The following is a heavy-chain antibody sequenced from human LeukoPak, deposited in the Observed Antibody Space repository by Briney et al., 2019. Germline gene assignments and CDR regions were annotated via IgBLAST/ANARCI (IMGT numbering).Heavy chain of an antibody. D-gene: IGHD3-10*01. CDR3: ARDRGMDYGMDV. CDR2: LNWNGGST. Sequence: GGSLRLSCAASGFTFDDYAISWVRQAPGKGLEWVSGLNWNGGSTGYADSVKGRFTISRDNAKNSLSLQMNSLRAEDTALYYCARDRGMDYGMDVWGQGTTVTVSS. CDR1: GFTFDDYA. J-gene: IGHJ6*02. V-gene: IGHV3-20*04.